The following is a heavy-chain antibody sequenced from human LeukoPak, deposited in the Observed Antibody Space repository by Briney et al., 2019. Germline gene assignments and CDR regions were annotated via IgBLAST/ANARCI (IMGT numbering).Heavy chain of an antibody. CDR1: GFTFSSYG. CDR2: ISSSSSYI. V-gene: IGHV3-21*01. J-gene: IGHJ3*02. D-gene: IGHD2-8*01. Sequence: PGGTLRLSCAASGFTFSSYGMSWVRQAPGKGLEWVSSISSSSSYIYYADSVKGRFTISRDNAKNSLYLQMNSLRAEDTAVYYCAREPVLYVNSWGQGTMVTVSS. CDR3: AREPVLYVNS.